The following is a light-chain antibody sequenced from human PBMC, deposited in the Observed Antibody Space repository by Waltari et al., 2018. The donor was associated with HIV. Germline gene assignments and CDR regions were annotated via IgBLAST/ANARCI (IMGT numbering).Light chain of an antibody. CDR1: QSVTSSF. CDR3: QQYGSSPLT. V-gene: IGKV3-20*01. CDR2: GAS. J-gene: IGKJ4*01. Sequence: EIVLTQSPGNLSLSPGERATLSCRASQSVTSSFLSWYQQNPGQAPRLLIYGASSRATGIPDRFSGGGSGTDFTLTISRLEPEDFAVYYCQQYGSSPLTFGGGTKVDIK.